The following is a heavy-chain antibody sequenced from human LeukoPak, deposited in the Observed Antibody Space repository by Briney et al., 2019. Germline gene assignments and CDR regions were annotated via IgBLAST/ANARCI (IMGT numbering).Heavy chain of an antibody. CDR3: ARAQQPGRTCSSTSCSDFDY. J-gene: IGHJ4*02. Sequence: PSQTLSLTXTVSGGSISSGRHYWSWIRQPAGKGLEWIGRIYTSGSTNYNPSLTGRVTISVDTSRNQFSLKLSSVTAADTAVYFCARAQQPGRTCSSTSCSDFDYWGQGTLVTVSS. CDR2: IYTSGST. CDR1: GGSISSGRHY. D-gene: IGHD2-2*01. V-gene: IGHV4-61*02.